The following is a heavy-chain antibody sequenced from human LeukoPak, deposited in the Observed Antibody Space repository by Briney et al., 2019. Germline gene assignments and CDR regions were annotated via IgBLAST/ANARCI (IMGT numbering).Heavy chain of an antibody. D-gene: IGHD1-26*01. CDR1: GFTFSSYS. CDR3: ARDEVGGPLKY. Sequence: GGSLRLSCAASGFTFSSYSMNWVRQAPGKRLEWVSSIIGSGRDTYYADSVKGRITISRDNSKNTVYLQMNSLRAEDTAVYYCARDEVGGPLKYWGQGILVTVSS. V-gene: IGHV3-23*01. CDR2: IIGSGRDT. J-gene: IGHJ4*02.